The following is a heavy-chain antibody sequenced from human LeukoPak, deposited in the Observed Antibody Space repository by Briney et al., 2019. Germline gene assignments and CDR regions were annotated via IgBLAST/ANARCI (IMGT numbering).Heavy chain of an antibody. J-gene: IGHJ4*02. D-gene: IGHD3-10*01. CDR3: ARDRGFGY. Sequence: SETLSLTCTVSGGSISSSSYYWGWIRQPPGKGLEWIGSIYYSGSTYYNPSLKSRVTISVDTSKNQFSLKLSSVTAADTAVYYCARDRGFGYWGQGTLVTVSS. CDR1: GGSISSSSYY. V-gene: IGHV4-39*07. CDR2: IYYSGST.